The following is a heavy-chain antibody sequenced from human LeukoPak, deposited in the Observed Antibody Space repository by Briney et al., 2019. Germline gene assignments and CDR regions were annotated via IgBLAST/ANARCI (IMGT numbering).Heavy chain of an antibody. V-gene: IGHV3-30*02. Sequence: PGGSLRLSCAASGFTFSSYGMHWVRQAPGKGLEWVAFIRYDGSNKYYADSVKGRFTISRDNSRNTLYLQMNSLRAEDTAVYYCAKLDGDDVGYWGQGTLVTVSS. D-gene: IGHD4-17*01. CDR2: IRYDGSNK. J-gene: IGHJ4*02. CDR3: AKLDGDDVGY. CDR1: GFTFSSYG.